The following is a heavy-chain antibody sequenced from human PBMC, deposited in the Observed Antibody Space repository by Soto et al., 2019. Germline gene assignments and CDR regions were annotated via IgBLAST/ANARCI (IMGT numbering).Heavy chain of an antibody. D-gene: IGHD1-26*01. CDR1: GYTFTSCG. V-gene: IGHV1-18*04. J-gene: IGHJ6*02. Sequence: ASVKVSCKASGYTFTSCGISWVRQAPGQGLEWMGWISAYNGNTNYAQKLQGRVTMTTDTSTSTAYMELRSLRSDDTAVYYCARDHGGSYYYYGMDVCGQGTRVTVS. CDR2: ISAYNGNT. CDR3: ARDHGGSYYYYGMDV.